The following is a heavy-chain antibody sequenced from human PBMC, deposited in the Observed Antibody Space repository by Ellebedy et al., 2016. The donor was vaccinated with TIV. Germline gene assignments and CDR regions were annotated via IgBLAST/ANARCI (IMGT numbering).Heavy chain of an antibody. V-gene: IGHV1-69*13. D-gene: IGHD1-26*01. J-gene: IGHJ3*02. CDR2: IIPIFGTA. CDR1: AYTFTSYY. CDR3: ARDSGTETGDAFDI. Sequence: AASVKVSCKASAYTFTSYYMHWVRQAPGQGPEWMGGIIPIFGTANYAQKFQGRVTITADESTSTAYMELSSLRSEDTAVYYCARDSGTETGDAFDIWGQGTTVTVSS.